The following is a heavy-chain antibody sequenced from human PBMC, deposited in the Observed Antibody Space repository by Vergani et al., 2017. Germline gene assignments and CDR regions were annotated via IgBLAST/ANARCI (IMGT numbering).Heavy chain of an antibody. D-gene: IGHD6-19*01. CDR1: GFNLDDYA. Sequence: EVQLVESGGGLVQPGRSLRLSCAASGFNLDDYAMHWVRQAPGKGPEWVSGISWNGGSKGYADSVKGRFTIARDNAKNSLYLQMNSLRAEDTALYYCAKDPIAVAGAGWFDPWGQGTLVTVSS. CDR3: AKDPIAVAGAGWFDP. J-gene: IGHJ5*02. V-gene: IGHV3-9*01. CDR2: ISWNGGSK.